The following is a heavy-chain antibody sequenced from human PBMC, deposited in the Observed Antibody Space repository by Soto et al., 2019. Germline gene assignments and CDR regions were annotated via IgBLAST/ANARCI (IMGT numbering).Heavy chain of an antibody. D-gene: IGHD5-12*01. CDR2: MNHSGST. J-gene: IGHJ2*01. V-gene: IGHV4-34*01. CDR3: VSRTAAGIEYDYSVTAFRLNRTTDL. Sequence: KGMEWIGEMNHSGSTNYNPSLKSRVTISVDTSKNQFSLKLSSVTAAHTAVYFCVSRTAAGIEYDYSVTAFRLNRTTDL.